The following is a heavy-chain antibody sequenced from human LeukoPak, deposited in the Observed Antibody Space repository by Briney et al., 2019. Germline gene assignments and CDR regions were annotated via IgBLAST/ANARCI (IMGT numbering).Heavy chain of an antibody. CDR3: ARDPGTGMDYYYYYMDV. Sequence: GGSLRLSCAASGFTFSSYSMNWVRQAPGKGLEWVSYISSSSSTIYYADSVKGRFTISRDNAKNSLYLQMNSLRAEDTAVYYCARDPGTGMDYYYYYMDVWGKGTTVTVSS. CDR2: ISSSSSTI. V-gene: IGHV3-48*01. CDR1: GFTFSSYS. D-gene: IGHD5-18*01. J-gene: IGHJ6*03.